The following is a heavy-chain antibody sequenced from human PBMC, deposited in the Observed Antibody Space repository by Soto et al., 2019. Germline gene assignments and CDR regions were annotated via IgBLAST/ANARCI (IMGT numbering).Heavy chain of an antibody. Sequence: SETLSLTCTVSGGSISSSSYYWGWIRQPPGKGLEWIGSIYYSGSTYYNPSLKSRVTISVDTSKNQFSLKLSSVTAADTAVYYCARFMRHFDYWGQGTLVTVSS. J-gene: IGHJ4*02. CDR3: ARFMRHFDY. D-gene: IGHD3-16*01. CDR2: IYYSGST. CDR1: GGSISSSSYY. V-gene: IGHV4-39*01.